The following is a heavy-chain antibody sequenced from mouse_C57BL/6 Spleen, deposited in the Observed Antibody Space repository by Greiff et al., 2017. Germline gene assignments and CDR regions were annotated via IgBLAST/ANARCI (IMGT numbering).Heavy chain of an antibody. CDR3: GNGWYFYV. J-gene: IGHJ1*03. CDR1: GFTFRDYG. CDR2: ISSGSSTI. V-gene: IGHV5-17*01. Sequence: EVNLVESGGGLVKPGGSLKLSCAASGFTFRDYGMHWVRQAPEKGLEWVAYISSGSSTIYYADTVKGRFTISRYNAKNTLFLQMPSLRSEDTAMYYCGNGWYFYVWGTGTTVTVSS. D-gene: IGHD2-1*01.